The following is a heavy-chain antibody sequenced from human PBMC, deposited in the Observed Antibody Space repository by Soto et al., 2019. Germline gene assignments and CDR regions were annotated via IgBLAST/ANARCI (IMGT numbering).Heavy chain of an antibody. D-gene: IGHD6-13*01. J-gene: IGHJ4*03. V-gene: IGHV5-51*01. CDR3: ARFRAPRRQLISMSFHL. CDR2: IYPGDSDI. Sequence: GESLKISCKGSGYTFTDYWIGWVRQLPGRGLEWMGMIYPGDSDIRYNPSFRGRVTISADKSITSAFVQWGSLKASDSAIYYCARFRAPRRQLISMSFHLWGLGTLVTVPS. CDR1: GYTFTDYW.